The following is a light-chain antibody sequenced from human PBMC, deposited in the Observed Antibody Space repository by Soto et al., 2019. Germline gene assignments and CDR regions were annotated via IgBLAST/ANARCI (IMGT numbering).Light chain of an antibody. Sequence: EIVMTQSPATLSVSPGERATLSCRASQSVSSNLAWYQQKPGQAPRLLIYGASTRATGITARFSGSGSGTEFTLTISSLQSEDFAVYYCQQYNNWPQWKFGQGTKVEIK. CDR1: QSVSSN. CDR3: QQYNNWPQWK. CDR2: GAS. J-gene: IGKJ1*01. V-gene: IGKV3-15*01.